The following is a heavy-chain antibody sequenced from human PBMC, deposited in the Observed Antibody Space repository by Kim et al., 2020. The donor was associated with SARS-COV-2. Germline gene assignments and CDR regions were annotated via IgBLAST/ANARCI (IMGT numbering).Heavy chain of an antibody. V-gene: IGHV3-23*01. CDR2: ISGSGGST. CDR3: ASGGRWLIPGRMFDY. CDR1: GFTFSSYA. D-gene: IGHD6-19*01. J-gene: IGHJ4*02. Sequence: GGSLRLSCAASGFTFSSYAMSWVRQAPGKGLEWVSAISGSGGSTYYADSVKGWFTISRDNSKNTLYLQMNSLRAEDTAVYYCASGGRWLIPGRMFDYWGQGTLVTVSS.